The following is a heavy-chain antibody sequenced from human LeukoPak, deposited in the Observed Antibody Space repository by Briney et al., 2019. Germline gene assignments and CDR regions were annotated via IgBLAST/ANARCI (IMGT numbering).Heavy chain of an antibody. CDR3: ARWAGDSSAWYPALFDY. Sequence: ASVKVSCNASGGTFSNRAISWVRHPPGQGLEWMGVIIPISGTANYAQKFQGRVTITADAATSTVYMELSSLTSDDTAVYYCARWAGDSSAWYPALFDYWGQGTLVTVSS. CDR2: IIPISGTA. V-gene: IGHV1-69*13. D-gene: IGHD6-13*01. J-gene: IGHJ4*02. CDR1: GGTFSNRA.